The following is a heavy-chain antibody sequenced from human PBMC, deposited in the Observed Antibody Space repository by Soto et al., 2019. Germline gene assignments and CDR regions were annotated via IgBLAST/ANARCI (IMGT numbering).Heavy chain of an antibody. D-gene: IGHD1-7*01. J-gene: IGHJ4*03. CDR3: ARETGENWTYEAH. Sequence: SETLSLTCRVSGAYISDFAWSWIRQPAGKGLEWIGRITINGNTQKNTSFKSRVTMSIDTSRNHFSLNLQSATAADTALYYCARETGENWTYEAHWGPGTLVTSSS. CDR2: ITINGNT. V-gene: IGHV4-4*07. CDR1: GAYISDFA.